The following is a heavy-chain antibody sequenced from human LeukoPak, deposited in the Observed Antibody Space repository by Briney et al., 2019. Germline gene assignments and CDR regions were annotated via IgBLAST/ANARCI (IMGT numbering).Heavy chain of an antibody. V-gene: IGHV3-21*01. CDR1: GFTFSSYS. CDR2: ISSSSSYI. CDR3: ARDNPYSESLAADDAFDI. D-gene: IGHD1-26*01. J-gene: IGHJ3*02. Sequence: PGGSLRLSCAASGFTFSSYSMHWVRQAPGKGLEWVSSISSSSSYIYYADSVKGRLTISRDNAKNSLYLQMNSLRAEDTAVYYCARDNPYSESLAADDAFDIWGQGTVVTVSS.